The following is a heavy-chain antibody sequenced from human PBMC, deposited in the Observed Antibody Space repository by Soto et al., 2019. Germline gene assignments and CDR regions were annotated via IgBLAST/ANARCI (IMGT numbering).Heavy chain of an antibody. V-gene: IGHV3-7*01. J-gene: IGHJ6*02. CDR3: ARDRGRPDLRDTHYYDSSALDYGMDV. Sequence: EVRLVESGGGLVQPGGSLRLSCAASGFTFSSYWMTWVRQAPGKGLEWVANINQDGSEKYYMDSMKGRFTISRDNAKNSLLHKLTSLRAEDSAVYYCARDRGRPDLRDTHYYDSSALDYGMDVWGQGTTVTVSS. CDR2: INQDGSEK. CDR1: GFTFSSYW. D-gene: IGHD3-22*01.